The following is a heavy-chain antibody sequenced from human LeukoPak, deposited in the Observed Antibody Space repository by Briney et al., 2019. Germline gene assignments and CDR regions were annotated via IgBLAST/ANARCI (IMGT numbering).Heavy chain of an antibody. CDR1: GFTFSTYA. Sequence: GGSLRLPCAASGFTFSTYAMGWVRQAPGEGLRWVSSISGNGVTTYYADSVKGRFTISRDNSKNTLYLLMNSLRAEDTALYYCAKALYGGNTVWGQGTLVTVSS. V-gene: IGHV3-23*01. J-gene: IGHJ4*02. CDR2: ISGNGVTT. CDR3: AKALYGGNTV. D-gene: IGHD4-23*01.